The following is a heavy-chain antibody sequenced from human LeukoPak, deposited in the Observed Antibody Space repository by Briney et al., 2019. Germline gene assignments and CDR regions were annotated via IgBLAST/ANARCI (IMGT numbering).Heavy chain of an antibody. CDR1: GFTFNTFG. J-gene: IGHJ4*02. CDR3: AKDTAMQFLELAF. D-gene: IGHD3-3*01. Sequence: GGSLRLSCAASGFTFNTFGMHWVRQAPGQGLEWVAAIWFDGSVKHYSDAVKGRFAISRDNSLNTLYLQMNSLRVEDTASYYCAKDTAMQFLELAFWGQGTLVTVSS. CDR2: IWFDGSVK. V-gene: IGHV3-33*06.